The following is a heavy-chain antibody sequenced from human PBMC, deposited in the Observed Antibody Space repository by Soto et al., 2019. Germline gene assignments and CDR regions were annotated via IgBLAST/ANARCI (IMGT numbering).Heavy chain of an antibody. D-gene: IGHD6-6*01. CDR2: IYYSGST. V-gene: IGHV4-30-4*01. CDR1: GGSISSGDYY. J-gene: IGHJ6*02. CDR3: ARVDIYSSSSHAHYYYYGMDV. Sequence: KPSETLSLTCTVSGGSISSGDYYWSWIRQPPGKGLEWIGYIYYSGSTYYNPSLKRRVTISVDTPKNQFSLKLSSVTAADTAVYYCARVDIYSSSSHAHYYYYGMDVWGQGTTVTVSS.